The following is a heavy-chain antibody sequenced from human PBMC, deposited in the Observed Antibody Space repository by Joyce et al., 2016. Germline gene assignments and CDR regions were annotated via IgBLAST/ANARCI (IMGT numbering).Heavy chain of an antibody. D-gene: IGHD5-12*01. CDR3: ARNGAYSQDS. Sequence: LVKPSGTLSITCAVSGGSISSAHWWSWFCQPPGKGLVWIGEIYLGGSTTYNPSLKSRVTISVDKSKNQLSLKMNSVTAADTAVYYCARNGAYSQDSWGQGTLVTVSS. CDR2: IYLGGST. V-gene: IGHV4-4*02. J-gene: IGHJ5*01. CDR1: GGSISSAHW.